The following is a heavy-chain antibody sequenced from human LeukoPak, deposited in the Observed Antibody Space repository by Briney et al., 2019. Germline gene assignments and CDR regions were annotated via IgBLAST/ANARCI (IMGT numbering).Heavy chain of an antibody. CDR3: AREGIAVAGREWYFDL. Sequence: SVKVSCKASGGTFTSYAISWVRQAPGQGLEWMGGIIPIFGTANYAQKFQGRVTITADKSTSTAYMELSSLRSEDTAVYYCAREGIAVAGREWYFDLWGRGTLVTVSS. V-gene: IGHV1-69*06. CDR1: GGTFTSYA. J-gene: IGHJ2*01. D-gene: IGHD6-19*01. CDR2: IIPIFGTA.